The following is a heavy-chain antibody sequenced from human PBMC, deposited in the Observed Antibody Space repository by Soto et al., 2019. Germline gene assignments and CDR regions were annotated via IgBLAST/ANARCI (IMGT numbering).Heavy chain of an antibody. V-gene: IGHV2-70*01. D-gene: IGHD3-10*01. J-gene: IGHJ6*02. CDR3: ARAWFGESHYYSGMDV. Sequence: SGPTLVNPTQTLTLTCTFSGFSLSTSGMCVSWIRQPPGKALEWLALIDWDDDKYYSTSLKTRLTISKDTSKNQVVLTMTNMDPVDTATYYCARAWFGESHYYSGMDVWGQGTTVTVSS. CDR1: GFSLSTSGMC. CDR2: IDWDDDK.